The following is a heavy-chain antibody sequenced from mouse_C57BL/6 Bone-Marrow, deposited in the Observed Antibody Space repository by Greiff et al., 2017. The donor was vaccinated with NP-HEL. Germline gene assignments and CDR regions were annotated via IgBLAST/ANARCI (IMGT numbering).Heavy chain of an antibody. CDR3: AGQTAQATKDAMDY. J-gene: IGHJ4*01. CDR2: IWTGGGT. D-gene: IGHD3-2*02. CDR1: GFSLTSYA. Sequence: QVQLQQSGPGLVAPSQSLSITCTVSGFSLTSYAISWVRQPPGKGLEWLGVIWTGGGTNYNSALKSRLSISKDNSKSQVFLKMNSLQTDDTARYYCAGQTAQATKDAMDYWGQGTSVTVSS. V-gene: IGHV2-9-1*01.